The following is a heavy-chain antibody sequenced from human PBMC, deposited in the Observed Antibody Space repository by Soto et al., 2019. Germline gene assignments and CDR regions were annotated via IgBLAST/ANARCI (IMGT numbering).Heavy chain of an antibody. V-gene: IGHV3-23*01. D-gene: IGHD3-9*01. Sequence: GGSLRLSCAASGFTFSSYAMSWVRQAPGKGLEWVSAISGSGGSTYYADSVKGRFTISRDNSKNTLYLQMNSLRAEDTAVYYCAKVRTGYDILTGYGWYFDYWGQGTLVTVSS. CDR3: AKVRTGYDILTGYGWYFDY. CDR2: ISGSGGST. J-gene: IGHJ4*02. CDR1: GFTFSSYA.